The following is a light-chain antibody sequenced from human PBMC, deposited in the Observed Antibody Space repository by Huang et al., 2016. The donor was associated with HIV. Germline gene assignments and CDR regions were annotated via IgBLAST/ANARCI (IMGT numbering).Light chain of an antibody. CDR1: QSLRHSNGYNY. V-gene: IGKV2-28*01. Sequence: DIVMTQSPLSLPVTPGEPASISCRSSQSLRHSNGYNYLDWYLQKPGQSPQLLIYLGSNRASGVPERFSGSGSGTDFTLKISRVEAEDVGVYYCMQALQTTWTFGQGTKVEIK. CDR3: MQALQTTWT. J-gene: IGKJ1*01. CDR2: LGS.